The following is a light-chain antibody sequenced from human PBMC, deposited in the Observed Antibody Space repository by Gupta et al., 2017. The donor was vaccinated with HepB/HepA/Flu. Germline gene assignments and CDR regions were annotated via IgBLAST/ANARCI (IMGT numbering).Light chain of an antibody. J-gene: IGKJ3*01. CDR2: GAS. CDR3: QQYDSSLLI. Sequence: IVLTTSPGNMTLSPGERATLSCRASQSVSSSYLAWYQQKPGQAPRLLIYGASRRATGIPDRFSGSGSGTDFTLTISRLEPEDFAVYYCQQYDSSLLIFGPGTKVEIK. V-gene: IGKV3-20*01. CDR1: QSVSSSY.